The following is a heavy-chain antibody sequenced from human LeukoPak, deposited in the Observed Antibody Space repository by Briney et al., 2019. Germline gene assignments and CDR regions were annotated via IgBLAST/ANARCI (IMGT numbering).Heavy chain of an antibody. V-gene: IGHV3-30-3*01. CDR3: ARAGLAYCGSWPDY. Sequence: GSLRLSCAASGFTFSSYAMHWVRQAPGKGLEWVAVISYDGSNKYYADSVKGRFTISRDNSKNTLYLQMNSLRAEDTAVYYCARAGLAYCGSWPDYWGQGTLVTVSS. J-gene: IGHJ4*02. D-gene: IGHD2-21*01. CDR2: ISYDGSNK. CDR1: GFTFSSYA.